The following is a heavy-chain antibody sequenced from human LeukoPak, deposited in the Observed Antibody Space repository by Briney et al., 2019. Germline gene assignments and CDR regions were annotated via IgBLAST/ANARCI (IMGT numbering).Heavy chain of an antibody. CDR3: ARGTLRLFDS. D-gene: IGHD5/OR15-5a*01. CDR1: GGSISSGGHY. V-gene: IGHV4-31*03. J-gene: IGHJ4*02. Sequence: SQTLSLTCTVSGGSISSGGHYWSWLRQHPAKGLEWIGYIYYSGSAYYNPSLESRVTISIDTSKNQFSLKLTSVTAADTAVYFCARGTLRLFDSWGQGTLVTVSS. CDR2: IYYSGSA.